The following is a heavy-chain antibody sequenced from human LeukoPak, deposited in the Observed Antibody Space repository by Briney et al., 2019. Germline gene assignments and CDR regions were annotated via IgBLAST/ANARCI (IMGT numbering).Heavy chain of an antibody. Sequence: GGSLRLSCAASGFTFSSYGMHWVRQAPGKGLGWVAFIRYDGSNKYYADSGKGRFTISRDNSKNTLYLQMNSLRAEDTAVYYCAKDQMPDPIHSSGCFDYWGQRTLVTVSS. V-gene: IGHV3-30*02. J-gene: IGHJ4*02. CDR2: IRYDGSNK. CDR3: AKDQMPDPIHSSGCFDY. CDR1: GFTFSSYG. D-gene: IGHD6-19*01.